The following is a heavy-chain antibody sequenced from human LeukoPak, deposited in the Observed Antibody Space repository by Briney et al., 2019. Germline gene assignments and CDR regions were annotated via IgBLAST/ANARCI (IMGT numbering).Heavy chain of an antibody. CDR2: ISGSGGST. CDR1: GFTFSSYA. J-gene: IGHJ4*02. CDR3: AKESRSSGWYGPDY. Sequence: GGSLRLSCAASGFTFSSYAMSWVRQAPGKGLEWVSGISGSGGSTHYADSVKGRLIISRDNSKNTLYLQMNSLRAEDTAVYYCAKESRSSGWYGPDYWGQGTLVTVS. D-gene: IGHD6-19*01. V-gene: IGHV3-23*01.